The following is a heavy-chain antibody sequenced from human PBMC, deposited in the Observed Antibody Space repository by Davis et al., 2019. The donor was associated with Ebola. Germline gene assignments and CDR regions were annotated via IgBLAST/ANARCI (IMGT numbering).Heavy chain of an antibody. J-gene: IGHJ4*02. CDR3: AREGGNSYFDY. CDR1: DDSIDIYS. CDR2: IYYNEGT. Sequence: SETLSLTCTVSDDSIDIYSWSWIRQPPGKGLEWIGYIYYNEGTNYNPSLKSRLTISLDTSKNQFSLKLTSVTAAGTAVYYCAREGGNSYFDYWGQGTLVTVSS. D-gene: IGHD4-23*01. V-gene: IGHV4-59*01.